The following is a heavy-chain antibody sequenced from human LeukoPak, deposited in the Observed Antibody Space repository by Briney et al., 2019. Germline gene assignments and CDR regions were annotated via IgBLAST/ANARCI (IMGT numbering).Heavy chain of an antibody. CDR2: ISAGNGNT. V-gene: IGHV1-3*01. Sequence: ASVKVSCKASGYTFTSYAIHWVRQAPGQRLEWMGWISAGNGNTKYSQNFQGRVTFISNTSATTAFMELSSLRSEDAAVYYCASQARNGEMATIFWGQGTLVTVSS. CDR3: ASQARNGEMATIF. CDR1: GYTFTSYA. D-gene: IGHD5-24*01. J-gene: IGHJ4*02.